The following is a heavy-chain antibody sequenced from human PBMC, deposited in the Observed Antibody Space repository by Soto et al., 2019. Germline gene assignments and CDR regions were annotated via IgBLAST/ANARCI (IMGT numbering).Heavy chain of an antibody. J-gene: IGHJ6*02. Sequence: QVQLVQSGAEVKKPGSSVKVSCKASGGTFSSYAISWVRQAPGQGLEWMGGIIPISETTNYAQKFQGRVTMTADESKSTAYMELSSLRSEDTAVYYCARSQGSSTSLEIYYYYYYGMDVWGQWTTVTVSS. CDR1: GGTFSSYA. CDR2: IIPISETT. V-gene: IGHV1-69*01. D-gene: IGHD2-2*01. CDR3: ARSQGSSTSLEIYYYYYYGMDV.